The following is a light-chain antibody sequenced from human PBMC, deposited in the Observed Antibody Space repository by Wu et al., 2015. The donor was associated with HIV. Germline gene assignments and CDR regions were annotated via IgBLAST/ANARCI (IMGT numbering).Light chain of an antibody. J-gene: IGKJ1*01. V-gene: IGKV3-20*01. CDR1: QRVSSSY. Sequence: EIVLTQSPGTPSLSAGERATLFCRASQRVSSSYLAWYQQKPGQAPRLLIYGASSRVTGIPDRFRGSGSGTDFTLTITRLEPEDFAVYYCQQYGSSPPWTFGQGTKLEI. CDR2: GAS. CDR3: QQYGSSPPWT.